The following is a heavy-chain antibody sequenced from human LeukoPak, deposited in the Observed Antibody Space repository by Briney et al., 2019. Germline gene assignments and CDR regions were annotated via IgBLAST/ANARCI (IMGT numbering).Heavy chain of an antibody. D-gene: IGHD2-15*01. CDR3: AREFCSGGGCYYYGMDV. CDR1: GYTFISYG. Sequence: GASVKVSCKASGYTFISYGIGWVRHAPGQGLEWMGWISGYNGNTNYAQKFQGRVTMTTDTSTSTAYLELRRLRSDDTAIYYCAREFCSGGGCYYYGMDVWGQGTTVTVS. J-gene: IGHJ6*02. CDR2: ISGYNGNT. V-gene: IGHV1-18*01.